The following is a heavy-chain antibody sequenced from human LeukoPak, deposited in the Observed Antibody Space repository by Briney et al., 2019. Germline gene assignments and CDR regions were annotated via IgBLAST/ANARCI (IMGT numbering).Heavy chain of an antibody. CDR2: IYYSGST. V-gene: IGHV4-59*01. Sequence: SETLSLTCTVSGGSISSYYWSWIRQPPGKGLEWIGYIYYSGSTNYNPSLKSRVTISVDTSKNQFSLKLSSVTAADTAVYYCAREGAAASFNWFDPWGQGTLVTVSS. CDR1: GGSISSYY. J-gene: IGHJ5*02. D-gene: IGHD6-13*01. CDR3: AREGAAASFNWFDP.